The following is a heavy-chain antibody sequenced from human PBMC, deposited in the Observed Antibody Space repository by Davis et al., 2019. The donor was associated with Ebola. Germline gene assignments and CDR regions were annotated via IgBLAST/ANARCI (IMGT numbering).Heavy chain of an antibody. J-gene: IGHJ4*02. CDR3: ARLGGLSIAAPDY. CDR2: IYPGDSDT. Sequence: PGGSLRLSCKGSGYSFTSYWIGWVRQMPGKGLEWMGIIYPGDSDTRYSPSFQGQVTISADKSISTAYLQWSSLKASDTAMYYCARLGGLSIAAPDYWGQGTLVTVSS. V-gene: IGHV5-51*01. CDR1: GYSFTSYW. D-gene: IGHD6-6*01.